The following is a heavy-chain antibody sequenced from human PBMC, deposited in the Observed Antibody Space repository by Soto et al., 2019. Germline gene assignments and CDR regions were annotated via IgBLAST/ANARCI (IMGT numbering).Heavy chain of an antibody. V-gene: IGHV3-30-3*01. CDR1: GFTFSSYA. CDR3: ARDEVRGLIIPYNWFDP. Sequence: QVQLVESGGGVVQPGRSLRLSCAASGFTFSSYAMHWVRQAPGKGLEWVAVISYDGSNKYYADSVKGRFTISRDNSKNTLYLQMNSLRSEDTAVYYCARDEVRGLIIPYNWFDPWGQGTLVTVSS. D-gene: IGHD3-10*01. CDR2: ISYDGSNK. J-gene: IGHJ5*02.